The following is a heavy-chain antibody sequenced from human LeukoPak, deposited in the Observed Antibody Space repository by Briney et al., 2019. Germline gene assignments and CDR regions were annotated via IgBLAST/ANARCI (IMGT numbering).Heavy chain of an antibody. CDR1: GGPINGYS. D-gene: IGHD3-10*01. CDR2: IGHTGIT. J-gene: IGHJ4*02. CDR3: ARHGASGTYPLDY. Sequence: SETLSLTCSVSGGPINGYSWSWIRQSPGKGLEWIGYIGHTGITNYNPSLRSRVTVSGDTSNKLISLKLTSVTAADTAIYYCARHGASGTYPLDYWGQGTLVTVSS. V-gene: IGHV4-59*08.